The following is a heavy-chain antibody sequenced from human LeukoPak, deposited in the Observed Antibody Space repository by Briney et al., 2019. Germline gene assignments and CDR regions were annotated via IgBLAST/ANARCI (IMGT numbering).Heavy chain of an antibody. CDR3: ARGGGLDV. J-gene: IGHJ6*02. Sequence: GGSLRLSCAVSGFTFSSYWMNWARQAPGKGLEWVASTNHNGNVNYYVDSVKGRFTISRDNAKNSLYLQMSNLRAEDTAVYFCARGGGLDVWGQGATVTVSS. D-gene: IGHD3-16*01. V-gene: IGHV3-7*03. CDR2: TNHNGNVN. CDR1: GFTFSSYW.